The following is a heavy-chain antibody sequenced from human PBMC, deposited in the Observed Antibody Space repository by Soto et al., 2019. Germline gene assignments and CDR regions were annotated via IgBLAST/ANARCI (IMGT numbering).Heavy chain of an antibody. CDR1: GGSISSGGYY. J-gene: IGHJ4*02. Sequence: QVQLQESGPGLVKPSQTLSLTCTVSGGSISSGGYYWSWIRQHPGKGLEWIGYIYYSGSTYYNPYLESRVTISVDTSKSQFALKLSSVTAADTAVYYCARTRWYSGYEFDYWGQRTLVTVSS. V-gene: IGHV4-31*03. CDR3: ARTRWYSGYEFDY. D-gene: IGHD5-12*01. CDR2: IYYSGST.